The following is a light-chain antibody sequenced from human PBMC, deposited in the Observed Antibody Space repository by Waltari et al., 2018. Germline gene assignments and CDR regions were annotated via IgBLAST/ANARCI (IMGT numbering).Light chain of an antibody. CDR2: GVS. J-gene: IGLJ2*01. Sequence: QSAPTQPPSVSGSPGQSVTISCTGTSSDVGTYNYVSWYQQHPGKAPKLMIYGVSHRPAGVSDRVAGTKSGNTASLTTSGHQAEDEGDYYCCSYTTSSTWVFGGGTRLTVL. CDR3: CSYTTSSTWV. V-gene: IGLV2-14*03. CDR1: SSDVGTYNY.